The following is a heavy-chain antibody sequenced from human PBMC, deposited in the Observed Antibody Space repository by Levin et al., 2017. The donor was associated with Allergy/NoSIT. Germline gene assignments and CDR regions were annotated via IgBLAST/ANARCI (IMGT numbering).Heavy chain of an antibody. J-gene: IGHJ4*02. CDR2: IYYTGST. Sequence: SQTLSLTCTVSGGSIGSSSYYWGWIRQPPGKGLEWIGSIYYTGSTYYNPSLKSRLTISVDTSKNQFSVKLTSVTAADTAVYYCVRRFAGGSNWDFDYWGQGTLVTVSS. V-gene: IGHV4-39*01. D-gene: IGHD4-11*01. CDR3: VRRFAGGSNWDFDY. CDR1: GGSIGSSSYY.